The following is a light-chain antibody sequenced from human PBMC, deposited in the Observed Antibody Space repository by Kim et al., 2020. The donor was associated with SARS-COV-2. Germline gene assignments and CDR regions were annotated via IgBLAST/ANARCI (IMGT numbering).Light chain of an antibody. Sequence: GKPATTSCTRSSGSIDDNYVQWYQQRPGGVPTTVIYEDDHRPSGVSDRFSCSIDNSSNSASLPISGLKTEDEADYYCQSYNRSNVVFGGGTQLTVL. V-gene: IGLV6-57*03. CDR3: QSYNRSNVV. CDR2: EDD. J-gene: IGLJ2*01. CDR1: SGSIDDNY.